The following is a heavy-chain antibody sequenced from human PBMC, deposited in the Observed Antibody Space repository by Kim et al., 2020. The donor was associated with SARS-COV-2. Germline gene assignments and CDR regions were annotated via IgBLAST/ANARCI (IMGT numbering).Heavy chain of an antibody. J-gene: IGHJ3*02. Sequence: GQKFQGRVTITADESTSTAYMELSSLRSEDTAVYYCARDAVIWSRGAFDIWGQGTMVTVSS. CDR3: ARDAVIWSRGAFDI. D-gene: IGHD3-3*01. V-gene: IGHV1-69*01.